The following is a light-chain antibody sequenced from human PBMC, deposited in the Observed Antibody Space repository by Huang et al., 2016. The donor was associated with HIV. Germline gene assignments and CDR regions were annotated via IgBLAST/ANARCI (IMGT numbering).Light chain of an antibody. Sequence: IVLTQSPATLSLSPGERATLSCRARRSLNKFLAWYQQKPGQAPRLLIYNATDRATGVPARFSGGGSGTDFTLTITDLKAEDFAIYYCQQRSSSLTFGGGTKVEIK. J-gene: IGKJ4*01. V-gene: IGKV3-11*01. CDR1: RSLNKF. CDR3: QQRSSSLT. CDR2: NAT.